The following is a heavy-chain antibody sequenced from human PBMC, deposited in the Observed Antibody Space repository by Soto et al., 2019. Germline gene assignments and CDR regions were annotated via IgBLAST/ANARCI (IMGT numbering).Heavy chain of an antibody. CDR2: INTGNGNA. J-gene: IGHJ5*01. D-gene: IGHD4-17*01. V-gene: IGHV1-3*04. CDR1: GYVFTSYA. Sequence: GASVKVSCKTSGYVFTSYAIHWVRLAPGQRLEWMGWINTGNGNARYSQKFQDRVTVNRDTSASIVYMELSSLRSEDTAVYYCARSYLYSDYGVGEGWWFDTWG. CDR3: ARSYLYSDYGVGEGWWFDT.